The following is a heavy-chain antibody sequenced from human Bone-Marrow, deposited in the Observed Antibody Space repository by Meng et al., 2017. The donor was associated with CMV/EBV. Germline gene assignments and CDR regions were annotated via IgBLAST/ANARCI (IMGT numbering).Heavy chain of an antibody. Sequence: ASVKCSYKASGYRLTAHYIHWVRKAPGQGLEWMGWIFPGSGATDYAQKFSDRVTMTRDMSISTFYMELSRLTSDDTAVYYCVRDMDASEGSACDIWGQWTMVTVAS. V-gene: IGHV1-2*02. CDR2: IFPGSGAT. J-gene: IGHJ3*02. D-gene: IGHD2-2*03. CDR3: VRDMDASEGSACDI. CDR1: GYRLTAHY.